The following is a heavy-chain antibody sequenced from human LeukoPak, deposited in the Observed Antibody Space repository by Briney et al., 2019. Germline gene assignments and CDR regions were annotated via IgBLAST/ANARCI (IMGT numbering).Heavy chain of an antibody. CDR2: ISSSSSYI. CDR1: GFTFSSYS. J-gene: IGHJ4*02. V-gene: IGHV3-21*01. CDR3: ARDLGYSGYVDY. Sequence: GGSLRLSCAASGFTFSSYSMNWVRQAPGKGLEWVSSISSSSSYIYYADSVKGRFTISRDNAKNSLYLQMNSLRAEDTAVYYCARDLGYSGYVDYWGQGTLVTVSS. D-gene: IGHD5-12*01.